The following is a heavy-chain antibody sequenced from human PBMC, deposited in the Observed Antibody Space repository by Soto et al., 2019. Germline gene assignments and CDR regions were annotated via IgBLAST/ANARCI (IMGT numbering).Heavy chain of an antibody. CDR2: IYFSGST. CDR3: ARRRDPSIDY. Sequence: SETLSLTCTVSGGSISSDYCSFIRQPAVMGLEWIGYIYFSGSTNYSPSLKSRVTVSVDTSKNQFSLKLRSVTAAVTAVYYCARRRDPSIDYWGPGTLVSVSS. V-gene: IGHV4-59*01. J-gene: IGHJ4*02. CDR1: GGSISSDY.